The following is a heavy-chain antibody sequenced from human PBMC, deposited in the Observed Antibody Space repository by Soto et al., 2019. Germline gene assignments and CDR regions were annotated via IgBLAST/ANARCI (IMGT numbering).Heavy chain of an antibody. Sequence: QVQLVQSGAEVKKPGASVKVSCKTSGYTFTSYAIHWVRQAPGQGLEWLGWLNIGNGNTQYSPKLHDRVTRTRDTAASTAYMELSSLRSEDTAVYDCAREPRCGGRCDGHWFDPWCHGTLVTVSS. J-gene: IGHJ5*02. CDR3: AREPRCGGRCDGHWFDP. D-gene: IGHD2-15*01. V-gene: IGHV1-3*04. CDR2: LNIGNGNT. CDR1: GYTFTSYA.